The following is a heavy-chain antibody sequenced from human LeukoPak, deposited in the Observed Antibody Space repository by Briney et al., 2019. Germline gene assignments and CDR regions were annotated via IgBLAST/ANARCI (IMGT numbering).Heavy chain of an antibody. D-gene: IGHD3-16*01. CDR1: GFTFSSYA. J-gene: IGHJ4*02. Sequence: PGRSLRLSCAASGFTFSSYAMHWVRQAPGKGLEWVAVISYDGSNKYYADSVKGRFTISRDNSKNTLYLQMNSLRAEDTAVYYCARVGDWLALDYWGQGTLVTVSS. V-gene: IGHV3-30-3*01. CDR3: ARVGDWLALDY. CDR2: ISYDGSNK.